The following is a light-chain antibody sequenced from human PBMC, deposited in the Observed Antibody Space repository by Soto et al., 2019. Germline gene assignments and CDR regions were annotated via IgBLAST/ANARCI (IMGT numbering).Light chain of an antibody. J-gene: IGKJ2*01. CDR3: QQYYNTPYT. V-gene: IGKV4-1*01. Sequence: DIVMTQSPDSLAVSPGERATINCKSNRTLLYPSDNNNYLAWYQQKPGQPPKLLIYWASVRESGVPDRFSGSGSVTDFTLTISSLQAEDVAVFYCQQYYNTPYTFGQGTKLEIK. CDR2: WAS. CDR1: RTLLYPSDNNNY.